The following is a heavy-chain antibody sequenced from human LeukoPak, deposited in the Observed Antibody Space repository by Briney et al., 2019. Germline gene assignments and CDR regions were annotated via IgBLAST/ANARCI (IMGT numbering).Heavy chain of an antibody. CDR2: MNPNSGNT. D-gene: IGHD6-13*01. V-gene: IGHV1-8*01. CDR1: GYTFTSYD. CDR3: ARGDSSSWYSVVVTAHDAFDI. J-gene: IGHJ3*02. Sequence: GASVKVSCKASGYTFTSYDINWVRQATGQGLEWMGWMNPNSGNTGYAQKFQGRVTMTRNTSISTAYMELSSLRSEDTAVYYCARGDSSSWYSVVVTAHDAFDIWGQGTMVTVSS.